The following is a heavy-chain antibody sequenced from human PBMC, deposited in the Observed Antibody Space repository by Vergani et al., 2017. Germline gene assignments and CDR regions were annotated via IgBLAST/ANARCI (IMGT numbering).Heavy chain of an antibody. J-gene: IGHJ5*02. CDR3: AGGSGRLAGNWFDP. Sequence: QVQLQESGPGLVKPSETLSLTCTVSGGSISSYYWSWIRQPPGKGLEWIGYSYYSGSTNYNPSLKSRVTISVDTSKNQFSLKLSSVTAADTAVYYCAGGSGRLAGNWFDPWGQGTLVTVSS. CDR1: GGSISSYY. V-gene: IGHV4-59*01. D-gene: IGHD3-10*01. CDR2: SYYSGST.